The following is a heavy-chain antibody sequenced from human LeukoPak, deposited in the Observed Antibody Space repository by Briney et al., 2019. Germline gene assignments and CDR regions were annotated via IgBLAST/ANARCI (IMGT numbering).Heavy chain of an antibody. J-gene: IGHJ5*02. V-gene: IGHV5-10-1*01. D-gene: IGHD7-27*01. CDR3: ARLGSNNYFDP. CDR1: GYSFTSYW. CDR2: IDPSDSYT. Sequence: ESLMIFCKGSGYSFTSYWISWVRQTPAKRLQWMGRIDPSDSYTNYSPSFQGHVNISADKSINTAYLQWSSLKASDTAMYYCARLGSNNYFDPWGQGTLVTVSS.